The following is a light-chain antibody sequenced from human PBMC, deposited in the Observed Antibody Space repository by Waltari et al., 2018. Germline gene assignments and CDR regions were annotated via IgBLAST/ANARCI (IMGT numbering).Light chain of an antibody. CDR2: RNE. J-gene: IGLJ2*01. CDR1: YSNVGANV. V-gene: IGLV1-44*01. CDR3: ASWDDSLNGRWV. Sequence: QSVLTQPPSASGTPGPRVTISCSGSYSNVGANVLNWYQHPPGTAPNLLIYRNEPRPSGVPDRFSASKSGTSASLAISGLRPEDEADYYCASWDDSLNGRWVFGGGTKLTVL.